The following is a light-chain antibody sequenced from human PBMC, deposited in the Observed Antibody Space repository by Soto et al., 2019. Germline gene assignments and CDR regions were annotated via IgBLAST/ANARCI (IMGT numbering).Light chain of an antibody. CDR2: GVS. CDR3: QQYGLAPRSVFT. V-gene: IGKV3-15*01. CDR1: QSVSVN. J-gene: IGKJ1*01. Sequence: EIVMTQSPGTLSVSPGERATLSCRASQSVSVNLAWYQQKPGQAPRLLIYGVSTRATGIPARFSGSESGTEFTLTISSLQSEDFAVYYCQQYGLAPRSVFTFGQGTRVDIK.